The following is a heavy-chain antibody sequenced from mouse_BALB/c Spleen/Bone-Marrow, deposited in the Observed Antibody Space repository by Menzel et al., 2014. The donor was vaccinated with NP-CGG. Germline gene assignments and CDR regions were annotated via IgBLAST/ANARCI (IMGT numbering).Heavy chain of an antibody. CDR1: GDSITSGY. D-gene: IGHD2-3*01. CDR2: ISYSGNT. CDR3: ATYDGYCFDY. V-gene: IGHV3-8*02. Sequence: EVKLVESGPSLVKPSQTLSLTCSVTGDSITSGYWNWIRKFPGNKLEYMGYISYSGNTYYNPSLKSRTSITRDTSKNXYYLQLNSVTTEDTATYYCATYDGYCFDYWGQGTTLTVSS. J-gene: IGHJ2*01.